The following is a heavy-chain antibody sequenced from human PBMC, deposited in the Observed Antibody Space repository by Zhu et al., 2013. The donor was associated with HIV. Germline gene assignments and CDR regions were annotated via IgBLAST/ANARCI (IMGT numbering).Heavy chain of an antibody. CDR1: GGTFSSYA. D-gene: IGHD2-2*01. J-gene: IGHJ4*02. CDR3: ARVTGALGYCSSTSCYYFDY. Sequence: QVQLVQSGAEVKKPGSSVKVSCKASGGTFSSYAISWVRQAPGQGLEWMGGIIPIFGTANYAQKFQGRVTITADESTSTAYMELSSLRSEDTAVYYCARVTGALGYCSSTSCYYFDYWGQGTLVTVSS. V-gene: IGHV1-69*01. CDR2: IIPIFGTA.